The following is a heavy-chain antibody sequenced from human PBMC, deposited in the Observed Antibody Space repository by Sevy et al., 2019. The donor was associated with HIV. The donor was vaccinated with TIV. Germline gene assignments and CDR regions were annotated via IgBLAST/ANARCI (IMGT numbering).Heavy chain of an antibody. D-gene: IGHD2-2*01. CDR2: ISSNGGST. Sequence: GGSLRLSCSASGFTFSSYAMHWVRQAPGKGLEYVSAISSNGGSTYYADSVKGRFTISRDNSKNTLYLQMGSLRAEDTAVYYCVKPAGPYCSSTSCYVRYGYFQHWGQGTLVTVSS. CDR1: GFTFSSYA. V-gene: IGHV3-64D*06. J-gene: IGHJ1*01. CDR3: VKPAGPYCSSTSCYVRYGYFQH.